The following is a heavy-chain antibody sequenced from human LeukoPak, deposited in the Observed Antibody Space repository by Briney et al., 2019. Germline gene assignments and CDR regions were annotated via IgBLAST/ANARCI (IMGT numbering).Heavy chain of an antibody. CDR2: IIPIFGTA. Sequence: SVEVSCKASGGTFSSYAISWVRRAPGQGLEWMGGIIPIFGTANYAQKFQGRVTITTDESTSTAYMELSSLRSEDTAVYYCARKHTIRQHNWFDPWGQGTLVTVSS. CDR3: ARKHTIRQHNWFDP. CDR1: GGTFSSYA. D-gene: IGHD2-21*01. J-gene: IGHJ5*02. V-gene: IGHV1-69*05.